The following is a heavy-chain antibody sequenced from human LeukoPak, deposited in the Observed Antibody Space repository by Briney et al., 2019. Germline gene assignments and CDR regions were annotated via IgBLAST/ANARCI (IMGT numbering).Heavy chain of an antibody. CDR2: IYHTGST. J-gene: IGHJ4*02. CDR1: GYSISSSYY. D-gene: IGHD3-9*01. V-gene: IGHV4-38-2*02. Sequence: SETLSLTCTVSGYSISSSYYWGWIRQPPGKGLEWIGKIYHTGSTYYNPSLKSRVTMSVDTSKNQFSLRLSFVTAADTAVYYCASDDISLTGTIAHWGQGTLVTVSS. CDR3: ASDDISLTGTIAH.